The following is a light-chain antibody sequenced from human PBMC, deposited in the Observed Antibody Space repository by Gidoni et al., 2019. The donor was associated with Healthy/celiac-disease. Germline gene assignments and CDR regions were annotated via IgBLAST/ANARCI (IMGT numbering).Light chain of an antibody. V-gene: IGLV2-14*01. CDR2: EVS. CDR1: SSAVGGYNY. CDR3: SSYTSSSTLVV. J-gene: IGLJ2*01. Sequence: QSALTQPASVSGSPGQSTPISCTGTSSAVGGYNYVSWYQQHPGKAPKLMIYEVSNRPSGVSNRFSGSKSGNTASLTISGLQAEDEAEYYCSSYTSSSTLVVFGGGTKLTVL.